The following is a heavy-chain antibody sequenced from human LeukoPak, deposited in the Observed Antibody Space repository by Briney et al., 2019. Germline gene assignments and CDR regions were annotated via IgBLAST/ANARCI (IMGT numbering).Heavy chain of an antibody. Sequence: GRSLRLSCAASGFTFSSYAMHWVRQAPGKGLEWVAVISYDGSNKYYADSVKGRFTISRDNAKNSLYLQMNSLRAEDTAVYYCAREGIAVAAGHYYYYMDVWGKGTTVTVSS. J-gene: IGHJ6*03. CDR2: ISYDGSNK. CDR1: GFTFSSYA. D-gene: IGHD2-15*01. CDR3: AREGIAVAAGHYYYYMDV. V-gene: IGHV3-30-3*01.